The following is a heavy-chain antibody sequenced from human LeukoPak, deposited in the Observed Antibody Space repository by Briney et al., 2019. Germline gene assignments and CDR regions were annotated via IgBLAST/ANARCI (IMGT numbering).Heavy chain of an antibody. V-gene: IGHV3-21*01. J-gene: IGHJ4*02. CDR3: AIIELWDYYDSSGYYDFDY. CDR2: ISSSSSYI. D-gene: IGHD3-22*01. CDR1: GFTFSSYS. Sequence: GGSLRLSCAASGFTFSSYSMNWVRQAPGKGLEWVSSISSSSSYIYYADSVKGRFTISRDNAKNSLYLQMNSLRAEDTAVYYCAIIELWDYYDSSGYYDFDYWGQGTLVTVSS.